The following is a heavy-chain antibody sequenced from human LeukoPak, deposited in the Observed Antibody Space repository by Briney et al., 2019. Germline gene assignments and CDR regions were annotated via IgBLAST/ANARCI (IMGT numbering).Heavy chain of an antibody. Sequence: GSLRLSCLTSGFTLSTNAMSWVRQAPGKGLEWISGISGSGASTYYADSVKGRFTISRDDSRNTLYLQMNSLRGDDTAVYYCAKDVGKWESLHFFDYWGQGTLVTVSS. CDR2: ISGSGAST. V-gene: IGHV3-23*01. J-gene: IGHJ4*02. CDR3: AKDVGKWESLHFFDY. CDR1: GFTLSTNA. D-gene: IGHD1-26*01.